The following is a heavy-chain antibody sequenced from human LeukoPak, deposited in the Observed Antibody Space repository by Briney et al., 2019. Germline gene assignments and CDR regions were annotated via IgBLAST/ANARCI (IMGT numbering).Heavy chain of an antibody. CDR2: IYSGGST. J-gene: IGHJ4*02. CDR1: GFTVTNIY. CDR3: AKSGRKIAVADRTSFDY. D-gene: IGHD6-19*01. Sequence: PGGSLRLSCAASGFTVTNIYISWVRQAPGKGLEWVSVIYSGGSTYYGDSVKGRFTISRDNSKNTLYLQMNSLRAEDTAVYYCAKSGRKIAVADRTSFDYWGQGTLVTVSS. V-gene: IGHV3-66*02.